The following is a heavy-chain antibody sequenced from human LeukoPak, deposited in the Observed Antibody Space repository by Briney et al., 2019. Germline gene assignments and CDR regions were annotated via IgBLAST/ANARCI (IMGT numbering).Heavy chain of an antibody. V-gene: IGHV3-23*01. CDR3: AQGFSSGWYPY. CDR1: GFSVSSFG. CDR2: ISLNGETT. D-gene: IGHD6-19*01. Sequence: WVALRLSCAVSGFSVSSFGMSWVRQAPGKGLEWISAISLNGETTWYADSVKGRFTISRDNSKNTLYLQLTSLRAEDTAVYYCAQGFSSGWYPYWGQGSLVSVSS. J-gene: IGHJ4*02.